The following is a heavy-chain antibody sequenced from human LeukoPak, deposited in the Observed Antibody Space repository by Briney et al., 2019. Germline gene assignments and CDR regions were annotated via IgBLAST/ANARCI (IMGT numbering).Heavy chain of an antibody. D-gene: IGHD2-2*01. CDR1: GGSISSDNW. V-gene: IGHV4-4*02. Sequence: PSETLSLTCAVSGGSISSDNWWSWVRQSPGKRLEWIGEIHHRGGTNYNPSLQSRVTISVDKSKNQFSLKLSSVTAADTAVYYCARTRGSTNWKNGMDVWGQGTTVTVSS. J-gene: IGHJ6*02. CDR3: ARTRGSTNWKNGMDV. CDR2: IHHRGGT.